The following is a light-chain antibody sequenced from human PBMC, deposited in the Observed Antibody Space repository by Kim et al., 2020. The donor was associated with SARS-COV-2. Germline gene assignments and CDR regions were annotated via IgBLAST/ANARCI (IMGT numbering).Light chain of an antibody. J-gene: IGLJ2*01. CDR1: NIGSKS. V-gene: IGLV3-21*04. Sequence: SYELTQPPSVSVAPGKTARMTCGGNNIGSKSVHWYQQKPGQAPVLVIYYDSDRPSGIPERFSGSNSGNTATLTISRVEAGDEADYYCQVLDSSSDHVVFGGGTQLTVL. CDR2: YDS. CDR3: QVLDSSSDHVV.